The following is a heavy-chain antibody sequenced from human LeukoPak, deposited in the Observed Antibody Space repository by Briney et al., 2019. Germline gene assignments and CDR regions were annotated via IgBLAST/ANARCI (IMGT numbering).Heavy chain of an antibody. V-gene: IGHV1-69*13. J-gene: IGHJ5*02. CDR3: ASSFRSFRDNWNDGWYDP. Sequence: SVRVSRKASGGTYSSYAVSWVREAPGQGLEWMGGIIPIFGTANYAQKFQGRVTITADESTSTAYMELSSLRSEDTAVYYCASSFRSFRDNWNDGWYDPWAQGPLVTVSS. D-gene: IGHD1-20*01. CDR1: GGTYSSYA. CDR2: IIPIFGTA.